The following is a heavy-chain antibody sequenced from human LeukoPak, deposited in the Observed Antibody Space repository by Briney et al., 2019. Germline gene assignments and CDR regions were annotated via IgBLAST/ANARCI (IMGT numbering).Heavy chain of an antibody. CDR1: GFTFSSYA. D-gene: IGHD3-10*01. CDR3: AKGYYYGSGRFPFDY. Sequence: GGSLRLSCAASGFTFSSYAMSWVRQAPGKGLEWVSAISGSGGSTYYADSVKGRFTISRDNSKNTLYPQMNSLRAEDTAVYYCAKGYYYGSGRFPFDYWGQGTLVTVSS. J-gene: IGHJ4*02. V-gene: IGHV3-23*01. CDR2: ISGSGGST.